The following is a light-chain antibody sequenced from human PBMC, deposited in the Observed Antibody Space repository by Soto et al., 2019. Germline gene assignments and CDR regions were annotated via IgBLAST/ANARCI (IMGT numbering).Light chain of an antibody. V-gene: IGKV3-20*01. Sequence: EIVLTQPPGTLSLSPGERATLSCRATESVVSNYLAWYQLKPGQAPRLLIYDASSRATGIPDRFSGSGSGTDFTLTISRLEPEDFAVYYCQQYGSIPWTFGQGTKVDIK. J-gene: IGKJ1*01. CDR3: QQYGSIPWT. CDR2: DAS. CDR1: ESVVSNY.